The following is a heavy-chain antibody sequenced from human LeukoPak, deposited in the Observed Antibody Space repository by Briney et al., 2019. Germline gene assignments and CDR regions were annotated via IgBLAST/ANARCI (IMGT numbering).Heavy chain of an antibody. CDR2: IIPIFGTA. V-gene: IGHV1-69*13. J-gene: IGHJ4*02. CDR1: GYTFTSYG. D-gene: IGHD2-21*01. CDR3: ARGADPLAYCGGDCYDLDY. Sequence: SVKVSCKASGYTFTSYGISWVRQAPGQGLEWMGGIIPIFGTANYAQKFQGRVTITADESTSTAYMELSSLRSEDTAVYYCARGADPLAYCGGDCYDLDYWGQGTLVTVSS.